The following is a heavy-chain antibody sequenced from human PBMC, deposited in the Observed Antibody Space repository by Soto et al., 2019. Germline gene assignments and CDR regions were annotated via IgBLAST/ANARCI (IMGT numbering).Heavy chain of an antibody. Sequence: SETLSLTCAVSGGSFSGYYWTWIRQSPGKGPEWIGATNHRGSTNYNPSLESRVSISVDTSKNQFSLRLSSVTAADTAVYYCARDTFCSSTICRIGIWFDPWGQGTLVTVSS. CDR2: TNHRGST. J-gene: IGHJ5*02. V-gene: IGHV4-34*01. CDR1: GGSFSGYY. CDR3: ARDTFCSSTICRIGIWFDP. D-gene: IGHD2-2*01.